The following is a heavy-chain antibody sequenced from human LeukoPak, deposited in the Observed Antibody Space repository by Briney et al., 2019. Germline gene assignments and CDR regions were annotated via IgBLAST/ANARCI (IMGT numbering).Heavy chain of an antibody. CDR3: ARDAQPITGTTGWFDP. V-gene: IGHV1-18*04. J-gene: IGHJ5*02. CDR2: ISAYNGNT. D-gene: IGHD1-7*01. Sequence: ASVKVSCKASGYTFTGYYMHWVRQAPGQGLEWMGWISAYNGNTNYAQKLQGRVTMTTDTSTSTAYMELRSLRSDDTAVYYCARDAQPITGTTGWFDPWGQGTLVIVSS. CDR1: GYTFTGYY.